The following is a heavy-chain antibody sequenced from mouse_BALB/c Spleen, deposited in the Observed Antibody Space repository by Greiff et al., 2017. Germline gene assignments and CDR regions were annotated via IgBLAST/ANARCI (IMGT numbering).Heavy chain of an antibody. CDR2: IDPENGDT. Sequence: EVQLLQSGAELVRSGASVKLSCTASGFNIKDYYMHWVKQRPEQGLEWIGWIDPENGDTEYAPKFQGKATMTADTSSNTAYLQLSSLTSEDTAVYYCNAGYYGSSPYYYAMDYWGQGTSVTVSS. J-gene: IGHJ4*01. V-gene: IGHV14-4*02. D-gene: IGHD1-1*01. CDR3: NAGYYGSSPYYYAMDY. CDR1: GFNIKDYY.